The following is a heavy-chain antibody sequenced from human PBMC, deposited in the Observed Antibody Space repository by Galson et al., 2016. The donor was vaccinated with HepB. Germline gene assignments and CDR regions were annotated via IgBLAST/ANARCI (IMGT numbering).Heavy chain of an antibody. Sequence: PALVKPTQTLTLTCTFSGFSLSSTATGVGWIRQPPGKALEWFALIYWNDNKYFRPSLQSRLTITKDTSTNQVILTMTNMDPVDTATYYCAHGSRWLFDQWGQATLVTVSS. CDR2: IYWNDNK. D-gene: IGHD6-13*01. CDR3: AHGSRWLFDQ. CDR1: GFSLSSTATG. V-gene: IGHV2-5*01. J-gene: IGHJ4*02.